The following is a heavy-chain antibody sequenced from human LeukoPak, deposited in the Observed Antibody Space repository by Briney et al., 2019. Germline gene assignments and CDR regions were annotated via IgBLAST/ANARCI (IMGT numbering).Heavy chain of an antibody. CDR2: IWYDGTNK. D-gene: IGHD2-15*01. V-gene: IGHV3-33*06. CDR1: GFTFNNYG. CDR3: AKDSCSGGRCYSSGNDAFDI. Sequence: HPGRSLRLSCAASGFTFNNYGMHWVRQAPGKGLEWVALIWYDGTNKYYGDSVKGRFTISRDNSKNTLYLQMISLRDEDTAVYYCAKDSCSGGRCYSSGNDAFDIWGQGTMVTVSS. J-gene: IGHJ3*02.